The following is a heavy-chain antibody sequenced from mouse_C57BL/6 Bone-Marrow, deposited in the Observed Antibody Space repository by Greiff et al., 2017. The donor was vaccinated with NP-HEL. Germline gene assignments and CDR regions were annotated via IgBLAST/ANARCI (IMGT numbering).Heavy chain of an antibody. J-gene: IGHJ2*01. CDR2: IDPENGDT. D-gene: IGHD1-1*01. V-gene: IGHV14-4*01. Sequence: VQLQQSGAELVRPGASVKLSCTASGFNIKDDYMHWVKQRPEQGLEWIGWIDPENGDTEYASQFQGKATITADTSSNTAYLQLSSLTSEDTAVYYCTTIYYCGISCDDWGQGTTLTVSS. CDR1: GFNIKDDY. CDR3: TTIYYCGISCDD.